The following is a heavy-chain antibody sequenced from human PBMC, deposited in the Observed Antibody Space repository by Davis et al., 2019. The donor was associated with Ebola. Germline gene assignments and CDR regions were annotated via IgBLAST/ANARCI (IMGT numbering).Heavy chain of an antibody. CDR2: INPNTGGT. D-gene: IGHD3-22*01. J-gene: IGHJ5*02. CDR3: ARSFWYDSGAYSA. CDR1: GYTFTSYD. Sequence: ASVKVSCKASGYTFTSYDINWVRQATGQGLEWTGRINPNTGGTSYAQKFQGRVTMTRDTSITTVYMELTRLRSDDTAVYFCARSFWYDSGAYSAWGQGTLVTVSS. V-gene: IGHV1-2*06.